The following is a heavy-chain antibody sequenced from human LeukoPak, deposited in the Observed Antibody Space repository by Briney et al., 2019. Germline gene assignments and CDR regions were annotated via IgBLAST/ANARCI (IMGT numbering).Heavy chain of an antibody. Sequence: GGSLRLSCAASGFTFSSYAMSWVRQAPGKGLGWVSAISGSGGSTYYADSVKGRFTISRDNSKNTLYLQMNSLRAEDTAVYYCAKSEYYYDSSGYYYAADAFDIWGQGTMVTVSS. CDR2: ISGSGGST. CDR1: GFTFSSYA. CDR3: AKSEYYYDSSGYYYAADAFDI. D-gene: IGHD3-22*01. V-gene: IGHV3-23*01. J-gene: IGHJ3*02.